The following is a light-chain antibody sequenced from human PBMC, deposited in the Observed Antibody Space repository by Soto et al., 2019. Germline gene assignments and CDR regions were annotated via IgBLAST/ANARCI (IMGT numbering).Light chain of an antibody. CDR1: QDITNH. V-gene: IGKV1-33*01. CDR2: DAS. J-gene: IGKJ1*01. Sequence: DIQMTQSPSSLSASVGDRVTITCQASQDITNHLHWYQQKPGKAPKLLIYDASILETGVPSRFSGSGFGTDFTFIINNLQPEDFVTYFCQHCHILPWTFGQGTKVEIK. CDR3: QHCHILPWT.